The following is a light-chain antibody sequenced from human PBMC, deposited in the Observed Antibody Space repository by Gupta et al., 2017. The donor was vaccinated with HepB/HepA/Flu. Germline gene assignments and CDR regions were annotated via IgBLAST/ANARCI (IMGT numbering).Light chain of an antibody. CDR3: QHYNNYPLT. J-gene: IGKJ4*01. CDR2: KAS. Sequence: DIQMTQSPSTLSASVGDRVTITCRASQSISSWLAWYQKKPGKGPKVLIYKASSLESGVPSRFSGSGSGTEFTLTISSLQPEDFATYYCQHYNNYPLTLGGGTKVEIK. CDR1: QSISSW. V-gene: IGKV1-5*03.